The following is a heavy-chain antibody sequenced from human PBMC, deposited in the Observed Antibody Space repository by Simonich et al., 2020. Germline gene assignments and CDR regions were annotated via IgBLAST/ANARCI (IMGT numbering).Heavy chain of an antibody. Sequence: QVQLVQSGAEVKKPGASVKGSCKASGYTFTGYYMHWVRQAPGQGLEWRGWINPTSGGTNYAQKFQGRVTMTRDTSISTAYMELSRLRSDDTAVYYCARGGLGHWYFDLWGRGTLVTVSS. V-gene: IGHV1-2*02. D-gene: IGHD6-25*01. CDR1: GYTFTGYY. CDR3: ARGGLGHWYFDL. J-gene: IGHJ2*01. CDR2: INPTSGGT.